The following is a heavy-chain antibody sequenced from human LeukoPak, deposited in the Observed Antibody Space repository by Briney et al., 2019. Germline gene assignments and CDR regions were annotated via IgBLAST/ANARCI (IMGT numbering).Heavy chain of an antibody. CDR1: GGSISSSSYY. D-gene: IGHD6-6*01. V-gene: IGHV4-39*02. CDR3: ARDVVEYSSSYSYYYGMDV. Sequence: SETLSLTCTVSGGSISSSSYYWGWIRQPPGKGLEWIGSIYYSGSTYYNPSLKSRVTISVDTSKNQFSLKLSSVTAADTAVYYCARDVVEYSSSYSYYYGMDVWGQGTTVTVSS. J-gene: IGHJ6*02. CDR2: IYYSGST.